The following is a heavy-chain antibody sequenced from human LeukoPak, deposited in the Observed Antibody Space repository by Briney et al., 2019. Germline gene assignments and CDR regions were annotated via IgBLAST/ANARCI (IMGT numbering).Heavy chain of an antibody. Sequence: ASVKVSCKVSGYTLTELSMHWVRQAPGKGLEWVGGFAPEDGKTIYEQKFQGRVMMTEDTSTDTVYMELSSLRYEDTAVYYCATLGDFGPVGWFDPWGQGTLVTVSS. D-gene: IGHD1-26*01. CDR3: ATLGDFGPVGWFDP. CDR1: GYTLTELS. J-gene: IGHJ5*02. CDR2: FAPEDGKT. V-gene: IGHV1-24*01.